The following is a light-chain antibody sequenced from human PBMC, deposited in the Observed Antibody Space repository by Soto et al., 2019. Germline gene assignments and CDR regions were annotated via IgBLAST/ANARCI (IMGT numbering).Light chain of an antibody. CDR1: DSNIGENFD. CDR3: QSYDSGLSGSV. CDR2: GNN. Sequence: QSVLTQPPSVSGAPGQRVTISCTGSDSNIGENFDVHWYQQLPGTAPKLLIYGNNNRPSGVPDRFSASRSGTSASLAITGLQAEDEDDDYCQSYDSGLSGSVFGGGTKLTVL. V-gene: IGLV1-40*01. J-gene: IGLJ3*02.